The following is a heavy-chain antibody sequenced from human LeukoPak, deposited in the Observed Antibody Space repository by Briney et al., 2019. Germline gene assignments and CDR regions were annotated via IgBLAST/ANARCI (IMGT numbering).Heavy chain of an antibody. J-gene: IGHJ4*02. V-gene: IGHV4-34*01. CDR1: GGSFSGYY. CDR3: ARPLTRGGTYYV. Sequence: SETLSLTCAVYGGSFSGYYWSWIRQPPGKGLEWIGEINHSGSTNYNPSLKSRVTISVDTSKNQLSLKLSSVTAADTAVYYCARPLTRGGTYYVWGQGTLVTVSS. CDR2: INHSGST. D-gene: IGHD1-26*01.